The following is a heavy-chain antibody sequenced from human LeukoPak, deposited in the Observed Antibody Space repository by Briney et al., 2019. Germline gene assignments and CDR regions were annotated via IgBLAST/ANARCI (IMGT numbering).Heavy chain of an antibody. J-gene: IGHJ4*02. V-gene: IGHV3-23*01. CDR3: AKEAPTYSSSNDY. CDR1: SHYA. Sequence: PGGSLRLSCAAFSHYAMYWVRQAPGKGLEWVSSIDASGGSTYYADSVKGRFTISRDNSKNTLYLQMNSLRAEDTAVYYCAKEAPTYSSSNDYWGQGTLVTVSS. CDR2: IDASGGST. D-gene: IGHD6-13*01.